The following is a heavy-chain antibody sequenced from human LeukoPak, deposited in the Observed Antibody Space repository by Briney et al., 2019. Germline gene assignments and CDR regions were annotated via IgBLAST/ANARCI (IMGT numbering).Heavy chain of an antibody. D-gene: IGHD1-26*01. Sequence: SETLSLTCTVSGGSISSGGYYWSWIRQHPGKGPEWIGYIYYSGSTYYNPSLKSRVTISVDTSKNQFSLKLSSVTAADTAVYYCAREWELRYDYWGQGTLVTVSS. V-gene: IGHV4-31*03. J-gene: IGHJ4*02. CDR3: AREWELRYDY. CDR1: GGSISSGGYY. CDR2: IYYSGST.